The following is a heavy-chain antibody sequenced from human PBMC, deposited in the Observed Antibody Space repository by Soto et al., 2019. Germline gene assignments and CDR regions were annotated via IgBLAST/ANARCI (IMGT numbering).Heavy chain of an antibody. D-gene: IGHD3-10*01. CDR2: IYYSGST. V-gene: IGHV4-59*01. CDR3: ARNPTYYYGSGSYYGMDV. CDR1: GGSISSYY. Sequence: SETLSLTCTVSGGSISSYYWSWIRQPPGKGLEWIGYIYYSGSTNYNPSLKSLVTISVDTSKNQFSLKLSSVTAADTAVYYCARNPTYYYGSGSYYGMDVWGQGTTVTVSS. J-gene: IGHJ6*02.